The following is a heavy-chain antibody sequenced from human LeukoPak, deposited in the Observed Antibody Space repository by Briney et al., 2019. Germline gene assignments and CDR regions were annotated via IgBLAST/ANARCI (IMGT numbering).Heavy chain of an antibody. CDR3: AREGGFFRPLDY. CDR2: VHLDGRT. CDR1: GGSFTSTNW. V-gene: IGHV4-4*02. D-gene: IGHD3-3*01. Sequence: PSETLSLTCGVSGGSFTSTNWWTWVRQPPGKGLEWIGEVHLDGRTNYNPSLKSRLTMSVDLSENHISLKLTPVTAADTAVYYCAREGGFFRPLDYSGQGTLVTVSS. J-gene: IGHJ4*02.